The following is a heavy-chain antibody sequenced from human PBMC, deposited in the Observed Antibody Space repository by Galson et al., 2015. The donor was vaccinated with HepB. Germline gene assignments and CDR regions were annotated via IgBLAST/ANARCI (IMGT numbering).Heavy chain of an antibody. V-gene: IGHV1-8*01. CDR1: GYTFTSYD. CDR2: MDSDSGDR. Sequence: SVKVSCKASGYTFTSYDINWVRQATGQGLGWMGWMDSDSGDRGYAQKFQGRVTMTRNTSISTAYMELSALRSEDTAVYSCARAKSGKDNWLDPWGQGTLVTVSS. D-gene: IGHD5-12*01. J-gene: IGHJ5*02. CDR3: ARAKSGKDNWLDP.